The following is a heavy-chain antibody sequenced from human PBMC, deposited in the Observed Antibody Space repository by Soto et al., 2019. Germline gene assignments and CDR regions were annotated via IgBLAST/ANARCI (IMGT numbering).Heavy chain of an antibody. CDR1: GFTFSSYG. J-gene: IGHJ4*02. D-gene: IGHD6-6*01. CDR2: ISYDGSNK. CDR3: ASGSYSSSDCGDY. V-gene: IGHV3-30*03. Sequence: GGSLRLSCAASGFTFSSYGMHWVRQAPGKGLEWVAVISYDGSNKYYADSVKGRFTISRDNSKNTLYLQMNSLRAEDTAVYYCASGSYSSSDCGDYCGQGTLVTVS.